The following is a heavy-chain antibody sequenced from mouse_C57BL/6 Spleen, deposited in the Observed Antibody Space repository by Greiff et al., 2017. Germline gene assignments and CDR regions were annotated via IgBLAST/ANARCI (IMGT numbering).Heavy chain of an antibody. V-gene: IGHV1-53*01. CDR3: DRPAGPGGFAY. CDR2: INPCNGGT. J-gene: IGHJ3*01. D-gene: IGHD3-1*01. CDR1: GYTFTSYW. Sequence: QVQLQQPGTELVKPGASVKLSCKASGYTFTSYWMHWVKQRPGQGLEWIGNINPCNGGTNYNEKFKSKATLTVDKSSSTAYMQLSSLASEDSAVYDCDRPAGPGGFAYWDQGTLDTVSA.